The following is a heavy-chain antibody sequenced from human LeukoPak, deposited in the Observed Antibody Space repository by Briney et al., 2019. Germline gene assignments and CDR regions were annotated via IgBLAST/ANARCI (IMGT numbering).Heavy chain of an antibody. D-gene: IGHD3-10*01. J-gene: IGHJ4*02. Sequence: PGGSLRLSCAASGFTFSSYGMHWVRQAPGKGLEWVAFIRYDGSNKYYADSVKGRFTISRDNSKNTLYLQMNSLRAEDTAVYYCAKDLFEKVRGDPPVYWGQGTLVTVSS. V-gene: IGHV3-30*02. CDR1: GFTFSSYG. CDR2: IRYDGSNK. CDR3: AKDLFEKVRGDPPVY.